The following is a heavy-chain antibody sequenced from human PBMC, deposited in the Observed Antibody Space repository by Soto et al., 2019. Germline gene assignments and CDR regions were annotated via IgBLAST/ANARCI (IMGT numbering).Heavy chain of an antibody. V-gene: IGHV3-33*01. CDR2: IWYDGSNK. CDR3: ARDELWDGYHYYFDY. D-gene: IGHD5-12*01. Sequence: PGGSLRLSCAASGFTFSSYGMHWVRQAPGKGLEWVAVIWYDGSNKYYADSVKGRFTISRDNSKNTLYLQMNSLRAEDTAVYYCARDELWDGYHYYFDYWGQGTLVTVSS. J-gene: IGHJ4*02. CDR1: GFTFSSYG.